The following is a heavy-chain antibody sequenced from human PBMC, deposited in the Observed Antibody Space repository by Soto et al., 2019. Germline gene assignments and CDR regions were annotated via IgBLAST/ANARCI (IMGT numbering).Heavy chain of an antibody. CDR3: ARPVRGSPEDV. CDR1: GFTFSAYW. CDR2: IKTDGSEK. D-gene: IGHD3-16*01. J-gene: IGHJ6*02. Sequence: EVQLVESGGGLVQPGGSLRLSCEASGFTFSAYWMGWVRQAPGTGLQWVATIKTDGSEKYYVDSVTGRFTISRDNDKNSLYLQHNTRRAEDTGVYYCARPVRGSPEDVWGQGTTVTVSS. V-gene: IGHV3-7*05.